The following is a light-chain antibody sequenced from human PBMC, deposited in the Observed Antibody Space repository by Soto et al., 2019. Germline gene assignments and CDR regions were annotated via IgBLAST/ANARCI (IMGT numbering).Light chain of an antibody. V-gene: IGLV2-14*01. CDR2: EVS. J-gene: IGLJ3*02. CDR3: SSYTTSSTQV. Sequence: QSALTQPAAVSGSPGQSITISCTGTSSAIGYYNYVSWYRQHPGKAPKLMIYEVSNRPSGVSYRFSGSKSGNTAYLAISGLQAEDEADYYCSSYTTSSTQVFGGGTKLTVL. CDR1: SSAIGYYNY.